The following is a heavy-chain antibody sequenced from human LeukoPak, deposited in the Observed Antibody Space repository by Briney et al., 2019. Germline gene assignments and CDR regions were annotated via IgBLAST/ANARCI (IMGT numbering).Heavy chain of an antibody. CDR3: AKGDSGRSSWSKLSEYFQH. J-gene: IGHJ1*01. D-gene: IGHD6-13*01. V-gene: IGHV3-30*18. CDR1: GFTFSSYG. Sequence: PGGSLRLSCAASGFTFSSYGMHWVRQAPGKGLEGVAVISYDGSNKYYADSVRGRFTISRDNSQNTLYLQMNSLRAEDTAVYYCAKGDSGRSSWSKLSEYFQHWGQGTLVTVSS. CDR2: ISYDGSNK.